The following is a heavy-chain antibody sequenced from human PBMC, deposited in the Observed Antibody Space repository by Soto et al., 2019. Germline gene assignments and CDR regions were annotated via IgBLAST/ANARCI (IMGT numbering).Heavy chain of an antibody. Sequence: QVHLVQSGAEVKKPGASVKVSCKASGYTFTSYGITWVRQAPGQGLEWMGWLSAHNGNTDYAQKLQGRVIVTRDTSKSTAYMELRSLRSDDTAVYYCARGRYGDYWGQGALVTVSS. CDR3: ARGRYGDY. D-gene: IGHD1-1*01. V-gene: IGHV1-18*01. CDR2: LSAHNGNT. CDR1: GYTFTSYG. J-gene: IGHJ4*02.